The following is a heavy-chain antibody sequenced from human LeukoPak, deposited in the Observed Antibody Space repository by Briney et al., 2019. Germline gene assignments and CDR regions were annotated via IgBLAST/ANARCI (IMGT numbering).Heavy chain of an antibody. V-gene: IGHV3-23*01. J-gene: IGHJ4*02. CDR2: ISGSGDGK. D-gene: IGHD3-10*01. CDR1: GXTFSSHS. CDR3: AKGRLQEGTVFRGVITPVDY. Sequence: TGGSLRLSCAASGXTFSSHSMNWVRRAPGKGLEWASTISGSGDGKYYADSVKGRFTISRDNSKNTLFLQMSSLSADDTALYYCAKGRLQEGTVFRGVITPVDYWGQGTLVTVTS.